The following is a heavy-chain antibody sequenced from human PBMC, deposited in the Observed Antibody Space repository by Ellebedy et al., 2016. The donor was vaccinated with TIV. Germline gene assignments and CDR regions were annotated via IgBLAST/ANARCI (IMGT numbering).Heavy chain of an antibody. D-gene: IGHD6-13*01. CDR3: AKGPGQQLVLYYFDY. J-gene: IGHJ4*02. V-gene: IGHV3-9*01. CDR2: ISWNSGSI. CDR1: GFTFDDYA. Sequence: GGSLRLSCAASGFTFDDYAMHWVRQAPGKGLEWVSGISWNSGSIGYADSVKGRFTISRDNAKNSLYLQMNSLRAEDTALYYCAKGPGQQLVLYYFDYWGQGTLVTVSS.